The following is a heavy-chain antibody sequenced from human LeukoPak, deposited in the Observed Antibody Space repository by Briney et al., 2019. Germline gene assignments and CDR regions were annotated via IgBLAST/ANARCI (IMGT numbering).Heavy chain of an antibody. CDR3: ARVLVAWFGEPFGMDV. CDR2: IYHSGST. J-gene: IGHJ6*02. CDR1: GGSISSGGYY. Sequence: SETLSLTCTVSGGSISSGGYYWSWIRQPPGKGLEWIGYIYHSGSTYYNPSLKSRVTISVDTSKNQFSLKLSSVTAADTAVYYCARVLVAWFGEPFGMDVWGQGTTVTVSS. V-gene: IGHV4-30-2*01. D-gene: IGHD3-10*01.